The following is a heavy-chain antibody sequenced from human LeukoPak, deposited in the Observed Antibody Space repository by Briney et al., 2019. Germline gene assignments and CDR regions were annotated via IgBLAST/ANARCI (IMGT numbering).Heavy chain of an antibody. Sequence: ASVKVSCKASGYTFTGYYMHWVRQAPGQGLERMGWINPNSGGTNYAQKFQGWVTMTRDTSISTAYMELRRLRSDDTAVYYCARAVYGMDVWGQGTTVTVSS. V-gene: IGHV1-2*04. J-gene: IGHJ6*02. CDR3: ARAVYGMDV. CDR1: GYTFTGYY. CDR2: INPNSGGT.